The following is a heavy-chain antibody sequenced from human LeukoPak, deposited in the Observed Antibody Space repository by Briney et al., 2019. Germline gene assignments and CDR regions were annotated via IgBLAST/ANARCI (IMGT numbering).Heavy chain of an antibody. V-gene: IGHV4-34*01. CDR2: ITHRGST. CDR3: ARGPFWTIAARPLDH. CDR1: GGSFSAYY. J-gene: IGHJ4*02. D-gene: IGHD6-6*01. Sequence: KTSETLSLTCSVYGGSFSAYYWNWLRQTPGKGLEWIGEITHRGSTNYTPSLKSRVTISIDTSKNQFSLSLSSVTAADTAIYYCARGPFWTIAARPLDHWGQGTLVTVSS.